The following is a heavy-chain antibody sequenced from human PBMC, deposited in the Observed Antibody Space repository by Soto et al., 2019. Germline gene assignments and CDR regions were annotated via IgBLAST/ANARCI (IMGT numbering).Heavy chain of an antibody. CDR2: IHGGNGDT. J-gene: IGHJ5*02. Sequence: QVQLVQSGAEVKKPGASVKLSCKASGYTFSNYAVQWVRQAPGQSLEWMGWIHGGNGDTKYSQKFHDRVIITRDTSASKADMEVSSLRSEDTAIYYWARLPRYTSDIVQVPAIMYKDWFVPWGQGTLVTVSS. D-gene: IGHD2-21*02. CDR1: GYTFSNYA. V-gene: IGHV1-3*01. CDR3: ARLPRYTSDIVQVPAIMYKDWFVP.